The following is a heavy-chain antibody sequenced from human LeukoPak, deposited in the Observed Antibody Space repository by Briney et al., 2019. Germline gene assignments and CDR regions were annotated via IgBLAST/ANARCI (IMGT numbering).Heavy chain of an antibody. J-gene: IGHJ5*02. V-gene: IGHV4-59*13. CDR1: GGSIGSYY. CDR3: ARCGYWNWFDP. D-gene: IGHD5-12*01. Sequence: SETLSLTCTVSGGSIGSYYWSWIRQPPGKGLEWIGYIYYSGSTNYNPSLKSRVTISVDTSKNQFSLKLSSVTAADTAVYYCARCGYWNWFDPWGQGTLVTVSS. CDR2: IYYSGST.